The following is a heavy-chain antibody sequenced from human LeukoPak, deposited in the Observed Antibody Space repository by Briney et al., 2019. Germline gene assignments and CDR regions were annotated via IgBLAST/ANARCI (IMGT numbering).Heavy chain of an antibody. J-gene: IGHJ4*02. V-gene: IGHV4-59*08. CDR1: GASISSYY. CDR2: IYYSGYT. CDR3: ARRYYTNGVYYYDY. D-gene: IGHD2-8*01. Sequence: SETLSLTCTVSGASISSYYWSWIRQPPGKGLEWIGYIYYSGYTNYNPSLKSRVTISVDTSKNQFSLKLSSVTAADTAVNYCARRYYTNGVYYYDYWGQGTLVTVSS.